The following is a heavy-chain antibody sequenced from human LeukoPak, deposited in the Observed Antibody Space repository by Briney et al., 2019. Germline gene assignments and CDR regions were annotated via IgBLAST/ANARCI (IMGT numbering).Heavy chain of an antibody. CDR2: TVAGYSET. CDR1: GFTISGHA. V-gene: IGHV3-23*01. CDR3: VKDFCRGGNCPFPFFDS. J-gene: IGHJ4*02. Sequence: GGSLRLSCVASGFTISGHAMSWVRQAPAKGLEWVSITVAGYSETHYADSVRGRFTISRDDSSNTLPLEMNSLRADDTGTYYCVKDFCRGGNCPFPFFDSWGQGTVVTVSS. D-gene: IGHD4-23*01.